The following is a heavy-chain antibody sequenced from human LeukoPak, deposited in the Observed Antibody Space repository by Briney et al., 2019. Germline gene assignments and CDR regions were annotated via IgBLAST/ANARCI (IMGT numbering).Heavy chain of an antibody. CDR3: ARARITGTLSEFDY. D-gene: IGHD1-20*01. J-gene: IGHJ4*02. CDR2: IYTSGST. V-gene: IGHV4-61*02. Sequence: SETLSLICTVSGGSISSGSYYWSWIRQPAGKGLEWIGRIYTSGSTNYNPSLKSRVTISVDTSKNQFSLKLSSVTPADTAVYYCARARITGTLSEFDYWGQGTLVTVSS. CDR1: GGSISSGSYY.